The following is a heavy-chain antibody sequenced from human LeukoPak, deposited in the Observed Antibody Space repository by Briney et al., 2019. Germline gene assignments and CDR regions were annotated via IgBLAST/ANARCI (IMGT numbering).Heavy chain of an antibody. CDR3: ARDGRWLAYFDY. CDR2: IYYSGST. D-gene: IGHD6-19*01. J-gene: IGHJ4*02. Sequence: SETLSLTCTVSGGSIGSYYWSWIRQPPGKGLEWIGYIYYSGSTNYNPSLKSRVTISVDASKNQFSLKLSSVTAADTAVYYCARDGRWLAYFDYWGQGTLVTVSS. CDR1: GGSIGSYY. V-gene: IGHV4-59*01.